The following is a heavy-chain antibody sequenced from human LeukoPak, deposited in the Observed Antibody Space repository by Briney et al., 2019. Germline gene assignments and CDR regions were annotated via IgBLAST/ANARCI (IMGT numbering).Heavy chain of an antibody. CDR1: GYTFTTYG. J-gene: IGHJ4*02. V-gene: IGHV1-18*01. CDR2: ISAYNGNT. D-gene: IGHD3-22*01. Sequence: GASVKVSCKASGYTFTTYGISWVRQAPGQGLEWMAWISAYNGNTNYAQKLQGRVTMTTDTSTSTAYMELRSLRFDGTAVYYCARASSGYHYADYWGQGTLVTVSS. CDR3: ARASSGYHYADY.